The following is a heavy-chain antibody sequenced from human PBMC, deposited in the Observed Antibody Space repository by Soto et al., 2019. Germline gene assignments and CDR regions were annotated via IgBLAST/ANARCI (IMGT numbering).Heavy chain of an antibody. CDR1: GGSISSSSYY. D-gene: IGHD6-19*01. J-gene: IGHJ4*01. CDR3: ATIAVAGIFDY. V-gene: IGHV4-39*01. CDR2: IYYSGST. Sequence: SETLSLTCTVSGGSISSSSYYWGWIRQPPGKGLEWIGSIYYSGSTYYNPSLKSRVTISVDTSKNQFSLKLSSVTAADTAVYYCATIAVAGIFDYWGHGTLVTVSS.